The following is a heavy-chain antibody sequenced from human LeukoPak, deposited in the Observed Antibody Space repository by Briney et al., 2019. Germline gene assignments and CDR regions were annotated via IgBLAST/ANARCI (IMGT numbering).Heavy chain of an antibody. CDR2: IFSDGNT. CDR1: GSTVSSNY. Sequence: GGSLRLSCAASGSTVSSNYMSWVRQAPGKGLEWVSVIFSDGNTFYADSVKGRFTISRDNSKNTLYLQMNSLRAEDTAVYYCARDHYGLTSYPNPWGQGTLVTVSS. V-gene: IGHV3-66*01. D-gene: IGHD3-10*01. J-gene: IGHJ5*02. CDR3: ARDHYGLTSYPNP.